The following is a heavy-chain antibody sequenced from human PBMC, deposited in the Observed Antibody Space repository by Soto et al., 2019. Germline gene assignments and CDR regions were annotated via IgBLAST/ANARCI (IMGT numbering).Heavy chain of an antibody. V-gene: IGHV4-59*01. D-gene: IGHD2-2*02. CDR1: GGSISSYY. J-gene: IGHJ5*02. Sequence: KASETLSLTCTVSGGSISSYYWSWIRQPPGKGLEWIGYIYYSGSTNYNPSLKSRVTISVDTSKNQFSLKLSSVTAADTAVYYCARAEGVPAAIPNWFDPWGQGTLDTVSS. CDR3: ARAEGVPAAIPNWFDP. CDR2: IYYSGST.